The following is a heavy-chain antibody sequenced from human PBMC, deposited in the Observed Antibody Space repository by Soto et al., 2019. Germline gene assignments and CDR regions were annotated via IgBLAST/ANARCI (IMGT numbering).Heavy chain of an antibody. V-gene: IGHV3-23*01. CDR2: ISGSGGST. CDR3: ARRFCSGGSCYSTTSRYYMDV. J-gene: IGHJ6*03. D-gene: IGHD2-15*01. Sequence: PGGSLRLSCAASGFTFSSYAISWVPQAPGEGVEWGSAISGSGGSTKNAESVKGRFTISRDNSKNTLYLQMNSLRAEDTAVYYCARRFCSGGSCYSTTSRYYMDVWGKGTTVTVSS. CDR1: GFTFSSYA.